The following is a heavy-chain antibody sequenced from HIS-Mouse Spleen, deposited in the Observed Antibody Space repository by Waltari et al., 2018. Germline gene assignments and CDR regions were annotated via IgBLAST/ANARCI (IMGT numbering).Heavy chain of an antibody. CDR3: AREIPYSSSWYDWYFDL. J-gene: IGHJ2*01. CDR1: GGSISSSSYY. V-gene: IGHV4-39*07. D-gene: IGHD6-13*01. Sequence: QLQLQESGPGLVKPSETLSLTCTVSGGSISSSSYYWGCIRQPPGKGLEGIGWIYYSGGTYYHPSLKSRFTISVDTSKNQFSLKVSSVTAADTAVYYGAREIPYSSSWYDWYFDLWGRGTLVTVSA. CDR2: IYYSGGT.